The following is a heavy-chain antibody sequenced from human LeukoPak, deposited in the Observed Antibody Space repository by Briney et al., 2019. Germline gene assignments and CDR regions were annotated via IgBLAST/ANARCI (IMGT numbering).Heavy chain of an antibody. V-gene: IGHV3-30-3*01. CDR1: GFTFSSYA. CDR3: ARGEVATIDPGRDDAFDI. CDR2: ISYDGSNK. D-gene: IGHD5-12*01. Sequence: GRSLRLSCAASGFTFSSYAMHWVRQAPGKGLEWVAVISYDGSNKYYADSVKGRFTISRDNSKNTLYLQMNSLRAEDTAVYYCARGEVATIDPGRDDAFDIWGQGTMVTVSS. J-gene: IGHJ3*02.